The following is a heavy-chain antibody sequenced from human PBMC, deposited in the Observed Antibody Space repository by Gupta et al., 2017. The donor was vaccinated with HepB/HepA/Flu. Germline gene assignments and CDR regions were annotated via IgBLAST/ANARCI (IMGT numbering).Heavy chain of an antibody. J-gene: IGHJ6*02. CDR1: GDSVSGSSVV. CDR2: TYFRSRWYT. Sequence: QVQLQQSGPGLVKPSQTLSLTCAISGDSVSGSSVVWTWIRQSPSRGLEWLGRTYFRSRWYTDYAGSVKSRIIINADTSKNHFSLQLNSGNPEDTAVYYCARDPPEFSYGLDVWGLGTSVIVSS. CDR3: ARDPPEFSYGLDV. D-gene: IGHD3-10*01. V-gene: IGHV6-1*01.